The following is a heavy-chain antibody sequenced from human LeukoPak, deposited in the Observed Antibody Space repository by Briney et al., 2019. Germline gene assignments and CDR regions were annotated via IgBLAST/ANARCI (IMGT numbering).Heavy chain of an antibody. CDR1: GSTFTSSA. J-gene: IGHJ6*03. CDR3: AAATGYYYYYMDV. V-gene: IGHV1-58*02. Sequence: SVKVSCKTSGSTFTSSAMQWVRQARGQRLEWLGWIVVGSGSTNYAQKFQERVTITRDMSTRTVYMELSNLRSEDTAVYYCAAATGYYYYYMDVWGKGTTVTISS. D-gene: IGHD4-17*01. CDR2: IVVGSGST.